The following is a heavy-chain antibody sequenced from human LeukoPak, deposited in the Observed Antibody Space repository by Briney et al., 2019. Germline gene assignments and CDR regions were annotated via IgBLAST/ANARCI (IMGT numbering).Heavy chain of an antibody. CDR2: IYHSGST. J-gene: IGHJ3*02. CDR3: ARDEGDGYNEDAFDI. V-gene: IGHV4-4*02. CDR1: GGSISSSNW. Sequence: SETLSLTCAVSGGSISSSNWWSWVRQPPGKGLEWNGEIYHSGSTNYNPSLKSRVTISVDKSKNQFSLKLSSVTAADTAVYYCARDEGDGYNEDAFDIWGQGTMVTISS. D-gene: IGHD5-24*01.